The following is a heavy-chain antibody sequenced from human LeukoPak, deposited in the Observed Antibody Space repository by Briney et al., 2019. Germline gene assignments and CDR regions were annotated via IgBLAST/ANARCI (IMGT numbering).Heavy chain of an antibody. J-gene: IGHJ4*02. CDR1: GGTFSSYA. D-gene: IGHD6-6*01. CDR2: IIPIFGTA. V-gene: IGHV1-69*05. Sequence: SVKVSCKASGGTFSSYAISWVRQAPGQRLEWRGGIIPIFGTANYAQKFQGRVTITTDESTSTAYMELSSLRSEDTAVYYCARSGYSSSSADYWGQGTLVTVSS. CDR3: ARSGYSSSSADY.